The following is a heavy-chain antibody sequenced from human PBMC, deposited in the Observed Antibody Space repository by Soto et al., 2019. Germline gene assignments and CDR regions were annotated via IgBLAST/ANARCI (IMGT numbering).Heavy chain of an antibody. CDR3: ARDRGAVTGQYFDY. J-gene: IGHJ4*02. V-gene: IGHV3-11*05. D-gene: IGHD6-19*01. CDR1: GFTFSAVY. CDR2: ISSSGTSA. Sequence: QVQLEESGGGLAKPGGSLRLSCAASGFTFSAVYMSWIRQAPNKGLEYISYISSSGTSANYADSVKGRFTISRDNANNSLYLQMNSLRAEDTAVYYCARDRGAVTGQYFDYWGQGALVTVSS.